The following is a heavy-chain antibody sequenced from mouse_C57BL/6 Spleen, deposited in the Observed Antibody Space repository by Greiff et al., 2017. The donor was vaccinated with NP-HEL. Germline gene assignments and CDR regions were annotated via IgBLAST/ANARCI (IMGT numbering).Heavy chain of an antibody. CDR1: GYTFTSSW. CDR2: TYPGSGST. D-gene: IGHD2-1*01. V-gene: IGHV1-55*01. CDR3: ARYPFDYGNHDCYFDG. Sequence: QVQLQQPGAELVKPGATVKMSCKASGYTFTSSWITWVKQRHGQGLERIGETYPGSGSTNNNEKFKSKATLTVDTSSSTAYMQLSSMTSEDSAVYYCARYPFDYGNHDCYFDGWGTGTTVTVAS. J-gene: IGHJ1*03.